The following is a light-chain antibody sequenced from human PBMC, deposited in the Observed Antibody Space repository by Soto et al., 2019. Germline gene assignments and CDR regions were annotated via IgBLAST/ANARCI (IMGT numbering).Light chain of an antibody. CDR1: QSVSSSY. J-gene: IGKJ5*01. CDR3: QQYGSPSIT. CDR2: GAS. V-gene: IGKV3-20*01. Sequence: EIGMTQSPSTLSVSPGERATLSCRASQSVSSSYLAWYQQKPGQAPRLLIYGASSRATGIPDRFSGSGSGTDFTLTISRLEPEDFAVYYCQQYGSPSITFGQRTRLEI.